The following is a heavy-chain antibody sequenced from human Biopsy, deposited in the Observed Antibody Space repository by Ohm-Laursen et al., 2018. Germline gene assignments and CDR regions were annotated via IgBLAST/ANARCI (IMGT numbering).Heavy chain of an antibody. CDR1: GYTFTSYD. Sequence: GASVKVSCKASGYTFTSYDISWVRQAPGQGLEWMGWISPYNDKASYPPKLQDRVTMTADTSTNTAHMELRSLRSDDTAVYYCARVFCTSTTCYGLLDNWGQGTVVTVSA. V-gene: IGHV1-18*01. J-gene: IGHJ4*02. CDR3: ARVFCTSTTCYGLLDN. D-gene: IGHD2/OR15-2a*01. CDR2: ISPYNDKA.